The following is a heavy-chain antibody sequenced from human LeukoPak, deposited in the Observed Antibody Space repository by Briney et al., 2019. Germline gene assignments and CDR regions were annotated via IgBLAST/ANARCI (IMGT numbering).Heavy chain of an antibody. Sequence: TGGSLRLSCAASGFTFDDYAMHWVRQAPGKGLEWVSHISWNSGSIAYADSVKGRFTISRDNAKNSLYLQMNSLRAEDTALYYCAKDGWLLPHYFDYWGQGTLVTVSS. J-gene: IGHJ4*02. CDR3: AKDGWLLPHYFDY. D-gene: IGHD3-22*01. CDR1: GFTFDDYA. V-gene: IGHV3-9*01. CDR2: ISWNSGSI.